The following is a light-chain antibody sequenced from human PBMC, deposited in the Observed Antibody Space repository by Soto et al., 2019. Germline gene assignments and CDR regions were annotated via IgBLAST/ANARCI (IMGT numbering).Light chain of an antibody. CDR1: QSVSSNY. Sequence: EIVLTQSPGTLSLSPGERATRSCRASQSVSSNYLAWYQQKPGQAPRLLIYGASSRAAGIPDRFSARGSGTDFTLTISRLEPEDFAVYYCQQYGSLPWTFGQGTKVEVK. CDR2: GAS. CDR3: QQYGSLPWT. V-gene: IGKV3-20*01. J-gene: IGKJ1*01.